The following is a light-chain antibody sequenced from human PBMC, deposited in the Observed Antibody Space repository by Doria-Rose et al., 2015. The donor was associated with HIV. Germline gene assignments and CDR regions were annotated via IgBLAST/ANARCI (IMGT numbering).Light chain of an antibody. CDR2: AAS. CDR1: QTVSTS. Sequence: THPPSSLSASIGARVTITCRASQTVSTSLNWFQQEPGKAPKLLIYAASRLQSGVPSRFSGRGSGTDFTLTISGLQPGDVATYYCQQTYSSPPWTFGQGTKVEMK. J-gene: IGKJ1*01. V-gene: IGKV1-39*01. CDR3: QQTYSSPPWT.